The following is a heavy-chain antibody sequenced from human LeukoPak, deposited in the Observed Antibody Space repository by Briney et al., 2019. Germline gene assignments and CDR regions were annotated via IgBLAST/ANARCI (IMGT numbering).Heavy chain of an antibody. V-gene: IGHV1-18*01. Sequence: ASVKVSCKASGYTFTRYYMHWVRQAPGQGLEWMGWISAYNGSTKYAQKLQGRVTMTTDTSTGTAYMELRSLRPDDTAVYYCARDLTSNVAVTEYHYYAMDVWGQGTTVTVSS. CDR3: ARDLTSNVAVTEYHYYAMDV. D-gene: IGHD6-19*01. J-gene: IGHJ6*02. CDR1: GYTFTRYY. CDR2: ISAYNGST.